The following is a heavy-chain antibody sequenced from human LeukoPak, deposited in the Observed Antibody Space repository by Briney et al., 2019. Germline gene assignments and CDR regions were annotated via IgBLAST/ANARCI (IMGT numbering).Heavy chain of an antibody. Sequence: GGSLRLSCTTSGFTFGGHTMHWVRQAPGKGLEWVGFIEASSHGGTTEYAASVKGRFTISRDESKNIPHLQMNRLKTEDTAVYYCTRDPGVTDSWYYFDYWGQGTLVTVSS. CDR2: IEASSHGGTT. V-gene: IGHV3-49*04. J-gene: IGHJ4*02. CDR1: GFTFGGHT. D-gene: IGHD6-13*01. CDR3: TRDPGVTDSWYYFDY.